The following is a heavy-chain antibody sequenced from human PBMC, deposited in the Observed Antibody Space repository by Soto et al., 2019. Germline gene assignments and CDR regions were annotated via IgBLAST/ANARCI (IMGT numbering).Heavy chain of an antibody. V-gene: IGHV1-46*01. CDR3: ARGPFYYYDSSGYYADY. CDR1: GYTFTSYY. CDR2: INPSGGST. Sequence: QVQLVQSGAEVKKPGASVKVSCKASGYTFTSYYMHWVRQAPGQGLEWMGIINPSGGSTSYAQKFQGRVTMTRDTSTSTVYMELSSLRAEDTAVYYCARGPFYYYDSSGYYADYWGKGALVTVSS. D-gene: IGHD3-22*01. J-gene: IGHJ4*02.